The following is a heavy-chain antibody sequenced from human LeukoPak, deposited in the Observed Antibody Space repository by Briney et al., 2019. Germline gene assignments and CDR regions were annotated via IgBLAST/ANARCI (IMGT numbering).Heavy chain of an antibody. CDR1: GYTFTSYY. V-gene: IGHV1-46*01. CDR3: ARDLESRLLWFGELSYYYMDV. J-gene: IGHJ6*03. CDR2: INPSGGST. Sequence: ASVTVSCKASGYTFTSYYMHWVRQAPGQGLEWMGIINPSGGSTSYAQKFQGRVTMTRDMSTSTVYMELSSLRSEDTAVYYCARDLESRLLWFGELSYYYMDVWGKGTTVTVSS. D-gene: IGHD3-10*01.